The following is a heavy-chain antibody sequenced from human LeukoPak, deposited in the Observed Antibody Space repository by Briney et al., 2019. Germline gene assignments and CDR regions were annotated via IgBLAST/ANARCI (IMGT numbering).Heavy chain of an antibody. D-gene: IGHD1-1*01. J-gene: IGHJ4*02. Sequence: GGSLRLSCAASGFTFSSYSMNWVRQAPGKGLEWVSSISSSSNIYYADSVKGRFTISRDNAKNSLYLQMNSLRVEDTAVYYCARCTTGRTFGSLREIKRSREIDYWGQGTLVTVSS. V-gene: IGHV3-21*01. CDR3: ARCTTGRTFGSLREIKRSREIDY. CDR1: GFTFSSYS. CDR2: ISSSSNI.